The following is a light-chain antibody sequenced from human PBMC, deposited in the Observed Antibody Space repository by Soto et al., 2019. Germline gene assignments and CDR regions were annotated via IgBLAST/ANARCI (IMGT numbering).Light chain of an antibody. V-gene: IGKV1-12*01. Sequence: DIPMTQSPSSVSASVGDRVTITCRASQNIGKWLFWYQQKPGQAPDLLIYAASSLQSGVPSRFSGSGSGTDFTLTINSLQPEDFATYYCQQGNNFAVTFGGGPMVEFK. CDR1: QNIGKW. CDR3: QQGNNFAVT. J-gene: IGKJ4*01. CDR2: AAS.